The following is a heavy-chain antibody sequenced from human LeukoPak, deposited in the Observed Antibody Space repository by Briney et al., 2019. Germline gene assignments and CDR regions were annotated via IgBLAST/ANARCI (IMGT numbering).Heavy chain of an antibody. CDR3: AKAPVTTCSGAYCYPFDY. CDR1: GFTFNDFW. D-gene: IGHD2-15*01. Sequence: LPGGSLRLSCTGSGFTFNDFWMSWVRQAPGRGLEWVASLNQDGSQKDYVDSVKGRFTISRDNAENSLYLQMNSLRAKDAAVYYCAKAPVTTCSGAYCYPFDYWGQGTLVTVSS. J-gene: IGHJ4*02. V-gene: IGHV3-7*03. CDR2: LNQDGSQK.